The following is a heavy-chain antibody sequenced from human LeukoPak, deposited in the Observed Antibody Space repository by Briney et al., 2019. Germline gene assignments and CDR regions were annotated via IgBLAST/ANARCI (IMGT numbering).Heavy chain of an antibody. Sequence: ASVKVSCKASGYTFTSYGISWVRQAPGQGLEWMGWISAYNGNTNYAQKLQGRVTMTTDTSTSTAYTELRSLRSDDTAVYHCARDIGATPLDYWGQGTLVTVSS. CDR2: ISAYNGNT. D-gene: IGHD1-26*01. V-gene: IGHV1-18*01. J-gene: IGHJ4*02. CDR1: GYTFTSYG. CDR3: ARDIGATPLDY.